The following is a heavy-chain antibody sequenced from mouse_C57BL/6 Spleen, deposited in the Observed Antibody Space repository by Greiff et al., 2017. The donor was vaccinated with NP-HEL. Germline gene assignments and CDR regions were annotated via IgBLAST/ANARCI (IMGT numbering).Heavy chain of an antibody. D-gene: IGHD1-1*01. V-gene: IGHV1-55*01. J-gene: IGHJ1*03. CDR3: ARSITTVVANYWYFDV. CDR2: IYPGSGST. Sequence: QVQLQQPGAELVKPGASVKMSCKASGYTFTSYWITWVKQRPGQGLEWIGDIYPGSGSTNYNEKFKSKATLTVDTSSSPAYMQLSSLTSEDSAVYYWARSITTVVANYWYFDVWGTGTTVTVSS. CDR1: GYTFTSYW.